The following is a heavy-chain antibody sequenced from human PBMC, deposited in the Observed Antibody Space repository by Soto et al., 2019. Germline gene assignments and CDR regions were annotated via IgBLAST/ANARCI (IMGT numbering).Heavy chain of an antibody. Sequence: GPSVKVSCKASGYTFTSYYMHWVRQAPGQGLEWMGIINPSGGSTSYAQKFQGRVTMTRDTSTSTVYMELSSLRSEDTAVYYCARDCEVAAAGSPYYYYYYGMDVWGQGTTVTVSS. D-gene: IGHD6-13*01. J-gene: IGHJ6*02. V-gene: IGHV1-46*01. CDR1: GYTFTSYY. CDR2: INPSGGST. CDR3: ARDCEVAAAGSPYYYYYYGMDV.